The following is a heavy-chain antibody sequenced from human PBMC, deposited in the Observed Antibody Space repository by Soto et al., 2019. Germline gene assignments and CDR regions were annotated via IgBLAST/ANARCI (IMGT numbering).Heavy chain of an antibody. CDR1: GYSFSTYW. Sequence: GESLKISCRGSGYSFSTYWIVWVRQMPGKGLEWMGIIYPDDSDTRYSPAFEGQVTISADKSTRTAYMQWSSLKASDTAMYYCARRHYDSTGYMDVWGQGTTVIVSS. CDR3: ARRHYDSTGYMDV. J-gene: IGHJ6*02. V-gene: IGHV5-51*01. D-gene: IGHD3-22*01. CDR2: IYPDDSDT.